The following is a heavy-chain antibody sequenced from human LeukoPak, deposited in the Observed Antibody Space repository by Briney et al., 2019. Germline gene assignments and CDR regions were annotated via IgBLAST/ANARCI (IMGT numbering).Heavy chain of an antibody. D-gene: IGHD2-21*01. Sequence: PSETMSLASAVYGGTFSGYYWSWNRQPPGKGLEWIGEINHSGSTNYNPSLKSRVTLSVDTSKNQFSLKLSSVTAADTAVYYCARGMSGTEIVVALYYFDYRGQGTLVTVSS. CDR2: INHSGST. CDR1: GGTFSGYY. V-gene: IGHV4-34*01. CDR3: ARGMSGTEIVVALYYFDY. J-gene: IGHJ4*02.